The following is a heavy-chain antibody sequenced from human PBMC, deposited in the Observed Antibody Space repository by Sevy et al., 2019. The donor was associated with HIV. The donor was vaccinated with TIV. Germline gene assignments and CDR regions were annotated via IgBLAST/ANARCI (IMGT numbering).Heavy chain of an antibody. J-gene: IGHJ4*02. V-gene: IGHV1-69*13. CDR3: ARAGGSGWYRGYYFDY. CDR1: GGTFSSYA. Sequence: ASVKVSCKASGGTFSSYAISWVRQAPGQGLEWMGGIIPIFGTANYAQKFQGRVTITADESTSTAYMELGSLRSEDTAVYYCARAGGSGWYRGYYFDYWGQGTLVTVSS. D-gene: IGHD6-19*01. CDR2: IIPIFGTA.